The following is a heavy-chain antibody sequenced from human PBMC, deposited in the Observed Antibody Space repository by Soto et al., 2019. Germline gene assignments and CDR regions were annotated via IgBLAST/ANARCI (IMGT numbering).Heavy chain of an antibody. CDR1: GFSLSTSGAA. V-gene: IGHV2-5*02. J-gene: IGHJ5*02. D-gene: IGHD3-3*01. CDR3: AHRATMTIFGLIIDNGIWFDP. Sequence: QINLIESGPTLVKPTQTLTLTCTFSGFSLSTSGAAVGWVRQPPGRALEWLALIYWDGDKRYNASLGNRVTITKDTSRNQAVLTLTNVEPADTATYYCAHRATMTIFGLIIDNGIWFDPWGQGTRVIVSS. CDR2: IYWDGDK.